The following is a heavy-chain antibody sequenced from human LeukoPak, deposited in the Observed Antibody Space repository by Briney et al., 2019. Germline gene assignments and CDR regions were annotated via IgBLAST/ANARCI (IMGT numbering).Heavy chain of an antibody. CDR1: GFTFSSYA. J-gene: IGHJ4*02. CDR2: ISGSGDST. D-gene: IGHD1-20*01. Sequence: AGGSLRLSCAAFGFTFSSYAMSWVRQAPGKGLEWLSSISGSGDSTYHADSVKGRFTISRDNSKNTLYLQMNSLRAEDTAVYYCAKDNWNDHFFDYWGQGALVTVSS. CDR3: AKDNWNDHFFDY. V-gene: IGHV3-23*01.